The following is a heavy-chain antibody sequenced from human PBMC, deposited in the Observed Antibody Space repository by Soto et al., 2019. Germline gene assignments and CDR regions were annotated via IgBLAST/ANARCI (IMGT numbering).Heavy chain of an antibody. D-gene: IGHD5-12*01. CDR3: ARGGANSGYDFKYYFDY. Sequence: SETLSLTCAVYGGSFSGYYWSWIRQPPGKGLEWIGEINHSGSTNYNPSLKSRVTISVDTSKNQFSLKLSSVTAADTAVYYCARGGANSGYDFKYYFDYWGQGTLVTVS. J-gene: IGHJ4*02. V-gene: IGHV4-34*01. CDR1: GGSFSGYY. CDR2: INHSGST.